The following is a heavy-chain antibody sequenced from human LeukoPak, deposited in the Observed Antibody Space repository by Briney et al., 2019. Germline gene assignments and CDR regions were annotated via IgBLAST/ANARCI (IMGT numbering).Heavy chain of an antibody. CDR1: GYTLTELS. CDR2: ISAYNGNT. J-gene: IGHJ6*02. Sequence: ASVKVSCKVSGYTLTELSMHWVRQAPGKGLEWMGWISAYNGNTNYAQKLQGRVTMTTDTSTSTAYMELRSLRSDDTAVYYCARAAYYDILTGYLQYYYYYYGMDVRGQGTTVTVSS. D-gene: IGHD3-9*01. CDR3: ARAAYYDILTGYLQYYYYYYGMDV. V-gene: IGHV1-18*01.